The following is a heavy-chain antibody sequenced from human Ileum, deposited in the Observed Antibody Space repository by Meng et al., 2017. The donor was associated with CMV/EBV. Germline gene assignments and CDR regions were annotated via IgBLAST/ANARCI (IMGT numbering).Heavy chain of an antibody. Sequence: ASVKVSCKASGYSFTEYFMHWGRQDPGQGREGMGWINTNSGGTNYAQKFHGKLTMTRDTSIRTAYMELSSMRSDDKAVDYCASGGTTVAGLAVEHWGQGTLVTVSS. CDR1: GYSFTEYF. J-gene: IGHJ1*01. V-gene: IGHV1-2*02. D-gene: IGHD4-11*01. CDR2: INTNSGGT. CDR3: ASGGTTVAGLAVEH.